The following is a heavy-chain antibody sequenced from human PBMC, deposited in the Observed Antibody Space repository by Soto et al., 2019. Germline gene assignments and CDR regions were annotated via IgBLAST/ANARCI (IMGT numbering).Heavy chain of an antibody. CDR1: GGSISGTNEY. Sequence: QLQLQESGPGLVEPSETLSLTCTVSGGSISGTNEYWGWIRQPPGKGLGGIASIHYDGRTYYTPSLKSQRTISADTSKNHFSLKLSSVTAADTAVYYCARTYFGSGSYSYWGQGTLVIVSS. D-gene: IGHD3-10*01. V-gene: IGHV4-39*02. CDR3: ARTYFGSGSYSY. CDR2: IHYDGRT. J-gene: IGHJ1*01.